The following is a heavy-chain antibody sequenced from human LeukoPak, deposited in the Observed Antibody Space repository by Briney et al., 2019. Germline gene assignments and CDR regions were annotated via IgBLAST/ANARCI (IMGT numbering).Heavy chain of an antibody. CDR1: GGTFSSYA. J-gene: IGHJ4*02. CDR2: IIPIFGTA. Sequence: ASVKVSCKASGGTFSSYAISWVRQAPGQGLEWMGGIIPIFGTANYAQKFQGRVTITADKSTSTAYMELSSLRSEDTAVYYCARDLGYCSGGSCYLNLDYWGQGTLVTVSS. D-gene: IGHD2-15*01. CDR3: ARDLGYCSGGSCYLNLDY. V-gene: IGHV1-69*06.